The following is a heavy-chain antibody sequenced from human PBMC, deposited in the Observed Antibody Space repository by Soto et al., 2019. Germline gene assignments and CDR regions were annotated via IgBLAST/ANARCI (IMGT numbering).Heavy chain of an antibody. CDR1: GFTVSSNY. CDR2: IYSGGST. V-gene: IGHV3-53*01. J-gene: IGHJ5*02. D-gene: IGHD3-3*01. CDR3: AREYGYYDFWSGYYNGWFDP. Sequence: GGSLRLSCAASGFTVSSNYMSWVRQAPGKGLEWVSVIYSGGSTYYADSVKGRFTISRDNSKNTLYLQMNSLRAEDTAVYYCAREYGYYDFWSGYYNGWFDPWGQGTLVTVS.